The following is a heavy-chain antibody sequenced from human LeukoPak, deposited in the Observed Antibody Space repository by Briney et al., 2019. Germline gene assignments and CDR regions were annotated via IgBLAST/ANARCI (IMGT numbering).Heavy chain of an antibody. CDR3: ARERREQLLPPYTRLVTYFDY. V-gene: IGHV4-39*07. CDR2: IYYRGST. D-gene: IGHD1-26*01. J-gene: IGHJ4*02. Sequence: SETLSLTCTVSGGSISSSSYYWGWIRQPPGKGLEWIGSIYYRGSTYYNPSLKSRVTISVDTSKNQFSLKLSSVTAADTAVYYCARERREQLLPPYTRLVTYFDYWGQGTLVTVSS. CDR1: GGSISSSSYY.